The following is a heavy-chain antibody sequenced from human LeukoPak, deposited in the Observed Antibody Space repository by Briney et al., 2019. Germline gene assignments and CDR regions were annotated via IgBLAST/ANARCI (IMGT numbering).Heavy chain of an antibody. J-gene: IGHJ5*02. V-gene: IGHV4-38-2*02. CDR3: ARHPSGRMWLQQGGWFDP. CDR2: MYHNGST. D-gene: IGHD5-24*01. CDR1: GYSISSGYY. Sequence: PSETLSLTCTVSGYSISSGYYWGWIRQPPGKGLEWIGSMYHNGSTYYNPSLKSRVTISVDTSKNQFSLKLISVTAADTAVYYCARHPSGRMWLQQGGWFDPWGQGTLVTVSS.